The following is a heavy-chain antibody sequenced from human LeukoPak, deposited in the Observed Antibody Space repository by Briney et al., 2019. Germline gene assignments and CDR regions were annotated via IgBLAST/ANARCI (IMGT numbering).Heavy chain of an antibody. CDR1: GFTFSSYE. CDR3: ARDRLTSSYYYGMDV. Sequence: GGSLRLSCAASGFTFSSYEMNWVRQARGKGLEWVSYISSSGSTIYYADSVKGRFTISRDNAKNSLYLQMNSLRAEDTAVYYCARDRLTSSYYYGMDVWGKGTTVTVSS. J-gene: IGHJ6*04. CDR2: ISSSGSTI. V-gene: IGHV3-48*03. D-gene: IGHD6-19*01.